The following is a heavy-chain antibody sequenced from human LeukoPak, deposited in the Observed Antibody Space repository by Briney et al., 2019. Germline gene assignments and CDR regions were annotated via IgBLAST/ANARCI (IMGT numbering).Heavy chain of an antibody. V-gene: IGHV3-30*04. CDR3: ARDPPDY. CDR1: GFTFSSYV. CDR2: ISYDGSNE. J-gene: IGHJ4*02. Sequence: SGGSLRLSCAASGFTFSSYVMHWVRQAPGKGLEWVAIISYDGSNEYYADSVKGRFTISRDNSKNTLYLQMNSLRAEDTAVYYCARDPPDYWGQGTLVTVSS.